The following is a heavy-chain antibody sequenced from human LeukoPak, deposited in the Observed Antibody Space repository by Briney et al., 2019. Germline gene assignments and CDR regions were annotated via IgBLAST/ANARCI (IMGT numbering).Heavy chain of an antibody. CDR1: GLTFSNYW. CDR2: INSDGSST. D-gene: IGHD1-26*01. J-gene: IGHJ4*02. V-gene: IGHV3-74*01. CDR3: ARDPKQGGTYWNYFDY. Sequence: PGGSLRLSCAASGLTFSNYWMHWVRQAPGKGPVWVSRINSDGSSTSYADSVKGRFTISRDNAKNTLYLQMNSPRAEDTAVYYCARDPKQGGTYWNYFDYWGQGALVTVSP.